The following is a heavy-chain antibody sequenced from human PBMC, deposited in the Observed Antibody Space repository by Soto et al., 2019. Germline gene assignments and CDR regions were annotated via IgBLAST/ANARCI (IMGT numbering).Heavy chain of an antibody. CDR2: IYYSGST. J-gene: IGHJ6*02. V-gene: IGHV4-39*01. Sequence: SETLSLTCTVSGGSISSSSYYWGWIRQPPGKGLEWIGSIYYSGSTYYNPSLKSRVTISVDTSKNQFSLKLSSVTAADTAVYYCARTGSNSLSGYYYYYYGMDVRGQGTTVTVSS. CDR3: ARTGSNSLSGYYYYYYGMDV. CDR1: GGSISSSSYY. D-gene: IGHD3-3*01.